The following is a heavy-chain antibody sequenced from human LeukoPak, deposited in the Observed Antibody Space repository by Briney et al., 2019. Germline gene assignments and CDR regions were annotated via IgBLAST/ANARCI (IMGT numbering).Heavy chain of an antibody. D-gene: IGHD6-19*01. Sequence: SETLSLTCAVYGRSFNGYYWSWIRQPPGKGLEWVGEINHSGSTNYNPSLKSRVTISVDTSKNLFSLKLRSVTAADTAVYYCARRQWLAPFDYWGQGTLVTVSS. J-gene: IGHJ4*02. CDR3: ARRQWLAPFDY. CDR2: INHSGST. CDR1: GRSFNGYY. V-gene: IGHV4-34*01.